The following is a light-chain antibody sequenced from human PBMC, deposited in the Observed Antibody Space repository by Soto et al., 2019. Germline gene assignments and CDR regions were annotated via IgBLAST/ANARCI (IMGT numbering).Light chain of an antibody. V-gene: IGLV2-14*01. J-gene: IGLJ1*01. CDR2: DVS. CDR3: SSYTSSFYV. Sequence: QSVLTQSASVSGSPGQALTISCTGTSSDVGGYNYVSWYQQHPGKAPKLMIYDVSNRPSGVSNRFSGSKSGNTASLTISGLQAEDEADYYCSSYTSSFYVFGTGTKVTVL. CDR1: SSDVGGYNY.